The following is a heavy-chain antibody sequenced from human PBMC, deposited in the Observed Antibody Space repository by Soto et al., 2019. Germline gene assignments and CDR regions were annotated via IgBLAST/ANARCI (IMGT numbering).Heavy chain of an antibody. Sequence: PGESLKISCKGSGYSFPIYWIGWVRQMPGKGLEWMGIIYPGDPDTRYSPSFEGQVTISADKSISTAYLQWSSLKASDTAMYYCARQSTSTSWFDPWGQGTLVT. J-gene: IGHJ5*02. CDR2: IYPGDPDT. CDR1: GYSFPIYW. CDR3: ARQSTSTSWFDP. D-gene: IGHD2-2*01. V-gene: IGHV5-51*01.